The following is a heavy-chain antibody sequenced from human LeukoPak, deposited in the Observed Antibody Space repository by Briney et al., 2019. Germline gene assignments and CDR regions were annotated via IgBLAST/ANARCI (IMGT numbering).Heavy chain of an antibody. CDR3: ARIAAAGTGYFDY. V-gene: IGHV4-30-2*01. Sequence: SQTLSLTCAVSGGSISSGGYSWSWIRQPPGKGLEWIGYIYHSGSTYYNPSLKSRVTISVDTSKNQFSLKLSSVTAADTAVYYCARIAAAGTGYFDYWGQGTLVTVSS. D-gene: IGHD6-13*01. CDR1: GGSISSGGYS. J-gene: IGHJ4*02. CDR2: IYHSGST.